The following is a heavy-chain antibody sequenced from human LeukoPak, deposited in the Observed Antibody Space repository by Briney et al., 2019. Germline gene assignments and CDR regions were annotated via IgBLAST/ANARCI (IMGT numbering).Heavy chain of an antibody. J-gene: IGHJ4*02. CDR3: VREARGYHYTYFDY. CDR2: VPSGFHA. V-gene: IGHV3-13*01. D-gene: IGHD5-18*01. Sequence: QPGGSLRLSCTASGFTLGSHDMHWVRQIPGQGLEWVAAVPSGFHAFFADSVQGRFTVSREDARNSLYLQMNSLRAGDTAVYYCVREARGYHYTYFDYWGQGTLVTVSS. CDR1: GFTLGSHD.